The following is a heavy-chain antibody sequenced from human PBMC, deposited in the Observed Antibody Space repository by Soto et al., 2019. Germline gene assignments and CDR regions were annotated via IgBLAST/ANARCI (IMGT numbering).Heavy chain of an antibody. CDR2: MNPNSGNT. Sequence: ASVKVSCKASGYTFTRYDINWVRQATGQGLEWMGWMNPNSGNTGYAQKFQGRVTMTRNTSISTAYMELSSLRSEDTAVYYCARRPEILNWNYVHYYYMDVWGKGTTVTVSS. CDR3: ARRPEILNWNYVHYYYMDV. J-gene: IGHJ6*03. D-gene: IGHD1-7*01. V-gene: IGHV1-8*01. CDR1: GYTFTRYD.